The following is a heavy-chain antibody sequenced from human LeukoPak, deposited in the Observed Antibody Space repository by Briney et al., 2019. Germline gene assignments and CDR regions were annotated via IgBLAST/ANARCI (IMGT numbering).Heavy chain of an antibody. CDR3: ARVEREQLVDYY. V-gene: IGHV4-38-2*02. J-gene: IGHJ4*02. D-gene: IGHD6-6*01. CDR1: GYSTSRGFY. CDR2: INHSGST. Sequence: SETLSLTCSVSGYSTSRGFYWAWVRQPPGKGLEWIGSINHSGSTSYNPSLKSRVTMSVDTSKNQFSLKVNSVTAADTAVYFCARVEREQLVDYYWGQGTLVTVSS.